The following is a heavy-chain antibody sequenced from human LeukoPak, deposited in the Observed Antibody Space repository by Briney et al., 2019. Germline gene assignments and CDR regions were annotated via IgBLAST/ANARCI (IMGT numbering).Heavy chain of an antibody. CDR1: GFTFSSYA. D-gene: IGHD6-13*01. J-gene: IGHJ4*02. CDR3: ARGRQQLVL. Sequence: HPGASLRLSCAASGFTFSSYAMSWVRQAPGKGLEWVSTISSSGTYYADSVKGRFTISRDNSKNTVYLQMNTLRAEDTAMYYCARGRQQLVLRGQGTLVTVSS. V-gene: IGHV3-23*01. CDR2: ISSSGT.